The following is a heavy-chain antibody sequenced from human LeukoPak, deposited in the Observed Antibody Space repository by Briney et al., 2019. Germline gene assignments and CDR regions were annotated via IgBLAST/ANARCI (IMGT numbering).Heavy chain of an antibody. CDR3: ARGPVLAYCVADCQGDAFRI. J-gene: IGHJ3*02. Sequence: GGSVRLSCASSKFTFSNYGKYWVRLFRGKGLEWVTNIWYDGSKIFYVDSVKGRFTISRDNSKKILYLQMNTLRAEDTAIYYCARGPVLAYCVADCQGDAFRIWGQGTMVTVSS. CDR1: KFTFSNYG. CDR2: IWYDGSKI. V-gene: IGHV3-33*07. D-gene: IGHD2-21*02.